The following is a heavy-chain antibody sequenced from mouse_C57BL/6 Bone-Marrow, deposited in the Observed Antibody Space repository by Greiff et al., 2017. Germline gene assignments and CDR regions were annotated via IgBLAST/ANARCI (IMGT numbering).Heavy chain of an antibody. D-gene: IGHD1-1*01. V-gene: IGHV5-6*02. J-gene: IGHJ1*03. CDR2: ISSGGSYT. Sequence: EVKLVESGGDLVKPGGSLKLSCAASGFTFSSYGMSWVRQTPDKRLEWVATISSGGSYTYYPDSVKGRFTISRDNAKNTLYLQMSSLKSEDTAMYYCARRLGYYGSSYDWYFDVWGTGTTVTVSS. CDR3: ARRLGYYGSSYDWYFDV. CDR1: GFTFSSYG.